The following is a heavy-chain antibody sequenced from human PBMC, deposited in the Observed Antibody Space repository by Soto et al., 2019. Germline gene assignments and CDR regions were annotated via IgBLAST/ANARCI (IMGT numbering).Heavy chain of an antibody. CDR3: ARDRDAYYDILTGFHLCGMDV. D-gene: IGHD3-9*01. CDR1: GGTFSSYA. Sequence: ASVKVSFKASGGTFSSYAISWVRQAPGQGLEWMGGIIPIFGTANYAQKFQGRVTSTADESTSRAYRELSSLRSEDTAVYYCARDRDAYYDILTGFHLCGMDVWGQGATVTVSS. V-gene: IGHV1-69*13. J-gene: IGHJ6*02. CDR2: IIPIFGTA.